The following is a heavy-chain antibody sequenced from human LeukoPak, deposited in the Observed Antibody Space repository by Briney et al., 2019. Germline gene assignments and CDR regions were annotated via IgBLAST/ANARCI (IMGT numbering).Heavy chain of an antibody. CDR3: AKPHSSSWDFDY. V-gene: IGHV3-21*01. CDR1: GFTFSSYS. Sequence: GGSLRLSCAASGFTFSSYSMNWVRQAPGKGLEWVSSISSSSSYIYYADSVKGRFTISRDNAKNSLYLQMNSLRAEDTAVYYCAKPHSSSWDFDYWGQGTLVTVSS. CDR2: ISSSSSYI. D-gene: IGHD6-13*01. J-gene: IGHJ4*02.